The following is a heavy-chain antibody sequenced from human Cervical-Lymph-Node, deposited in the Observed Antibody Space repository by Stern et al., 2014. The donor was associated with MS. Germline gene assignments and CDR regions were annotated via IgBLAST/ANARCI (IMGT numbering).Heavy chain of an antibody. V-gene: IGHV1-69*01. Sequence: VQLEESGAVVRQPGSSVKVSCKASGGPLTSYAISWVRQAPGQGLEWMGGIIPILRAISYAQKFQGRVTLTADESTSTGYMELSSLRSEDTALYYCAGSYSGSYKELDYWGRGTLVTVSS. CDR2: IIPILRAI. D-gene: IGHD1-26*01. J-gene: IGHJ4*02. CDR3: AGSYSGSYKELDY. CDR1: GGPLTSYA.